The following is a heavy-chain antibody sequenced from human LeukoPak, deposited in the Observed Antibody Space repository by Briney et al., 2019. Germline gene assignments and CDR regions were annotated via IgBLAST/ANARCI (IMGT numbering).Heavy chain of an antibody. CDR1: GGSFSGYY. CDR2: INHSGST. CDR3: ARDLAVTGPSWFDP. D-gene: IGHD6-19*01. Sequence: SETLSLTCAVYGGSFSGYYWSWIRQPPGKGLEWIGEINHSGSTNYNPSLKSRVTISVDTSKNQFSLKLSSVTAADTAVYYCARDLAVTGPSWFDPWGQGTLVTVSS. V-gene: IGHV4-34*01. J-gene: IGHJ5*02.